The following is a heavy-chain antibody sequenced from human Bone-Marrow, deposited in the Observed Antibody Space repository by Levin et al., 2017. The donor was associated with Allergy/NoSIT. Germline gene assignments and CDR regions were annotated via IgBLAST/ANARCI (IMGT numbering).Heavy chain of an antibody. J-gene: IGHJ6*02. CDR3: AREVVVVPAANPYYYYGMDV. D-gene: IGHD2-2*01. CDR2: MNPNSGNT. CDR1: GYTFTSYD. V-gene: IGHV1-8*01. Sequence: ASVKVSCKASGYTFTSYDINWVRQATGQGLEWMGWMNPNSGNTGYAQKFQGRVTMTRNTSISTAYMELSSLRSEDTAVYYCAREVVVVPAANPYYYYGMDVWGQGTTVTVSS.